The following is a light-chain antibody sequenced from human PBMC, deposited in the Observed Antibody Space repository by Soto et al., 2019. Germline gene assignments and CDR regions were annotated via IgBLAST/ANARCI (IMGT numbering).Light chain of an antibody. V-gene: IGLV2-14*01. CDR2: DVS. CDR1: GSDVGGYNS. J-gene: IGLJ1*01. Sequence: QSALIQPASVSGSTGQSITISCTGTGSDVGGYNSVSWYQQRPGKAPKLVICDVSDRPSGVSNRFSGSKSGNTASLTISGLQIEDEADYYCCSWTGDSTYLFGTGTKLTVL. CDR3: CSWTGDSTYL.